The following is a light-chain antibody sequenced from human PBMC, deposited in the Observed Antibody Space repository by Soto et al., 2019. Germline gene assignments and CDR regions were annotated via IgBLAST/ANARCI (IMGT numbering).Light chain of an antibody. CDR3: QRYASSTIT. J-gene: IGKJ5*01. CDR1: QSVAGSY. CDR2: GAS. V-gene: IGKV3-20*01. Sequence: EIVLTQSPGTLSLSPGERATLSCRASQSVAGSYLAWYQQKPGQAPRLLIYGASSRATGIPDRFSGSGSGTDFTLTISRLEPEDFAVYYCQRYASSTITFGQGTRLEIK.